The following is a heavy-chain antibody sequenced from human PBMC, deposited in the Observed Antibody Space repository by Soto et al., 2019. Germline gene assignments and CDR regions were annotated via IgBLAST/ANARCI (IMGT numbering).Heavy chain of an antibody. CDR3: ARLPRASITIFGVVIRSYYYYGMDV. CDR1: GGSFSAYY. CDR2: INHSGGT. V-gene: IGHV4-34*01. D-gene: IGHD3-3*01. J-gene: IGHJ6*02. Sequence: SETLSLTCAVYGGSFSAYYWSWIRQPPGKGLEWIGEINHSGGTSYNPSLKSRVTISVDTSKSQFSLKLSSVTAADTAVYYCARLPRASITIFGVVIRSYYYYGMDVWGQGTTVTVSS.